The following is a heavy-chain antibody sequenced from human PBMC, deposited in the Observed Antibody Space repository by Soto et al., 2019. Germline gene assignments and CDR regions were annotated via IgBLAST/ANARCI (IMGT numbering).Heavy chain of an antibody. CDR2: IYPGDSDT. Sequence: GESRKISWNGSGYTFTSYWISCVRQMPGKGLEWMGIIYPGDSDTRYSPSFQGQVTISADKSISTAYLQWSSLKASDTAMYSCASPLWFGESYYGMDVWGQGTTVTVSS. V-gene: IGHV5-51*01. J-gene: IGHJ6*02. CDR3: ASPLWFGESYYGMDV. D-gene: IGHD3-10*01. CDR1: GYTFTSYW.